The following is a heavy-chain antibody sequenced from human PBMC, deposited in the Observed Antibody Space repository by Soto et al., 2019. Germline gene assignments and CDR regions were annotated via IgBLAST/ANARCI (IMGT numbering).Heavy chain of an antibody. D-gene: IGHD3-3*01. V-gene: IGHV4-39*01. CDR2: IYYSGSI. Sequence: QLQLQESGPGLVKPSETLSLTCTVSGGSISSSSYYWGWIRQPPGKGLEWIGSIYYSGSIYYNPSLKSRVTISVDTSKNQFSLKLSSVTAADTAVYYCASREKIRFLEWLPKVGRHDAFDIWGQGTMVTVSS. CDR1: GGSISSSSYY. CDR3: ASREKIRFLEWLPKVGRHDAFDI. J-gene: IGHJ3*02.